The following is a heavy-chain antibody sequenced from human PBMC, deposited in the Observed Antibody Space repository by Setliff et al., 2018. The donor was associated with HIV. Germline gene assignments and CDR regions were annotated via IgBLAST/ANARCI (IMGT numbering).Heavy chain of an antibody. CDR3: ARESPTKGEGAMDY. J-gene: IGHJ4*02. CDR2: IYTGTGT. Sequence: PGGSLRLSCAASGLTVSSNYMSWVRQAPGKGLEWVSVIYTGTGTYYADSVKGRFTISRDNSKNTLYLQMNSLRVEDTAVYYCARESPTKGEGAMDYWGQGTLVTVSS. CDR1: GLTVSSNY. D-gene: IGHD1-26*01. V-gene: IGHV3-66*02.